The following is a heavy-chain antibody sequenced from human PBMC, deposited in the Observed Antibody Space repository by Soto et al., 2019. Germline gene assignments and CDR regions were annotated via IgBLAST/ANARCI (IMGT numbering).Heavy chain of an antibody. CDR3: ARVYDLDQYGMDV. CDR2: IWYDGSNK. CDR1: GFTFSSYG. Sequence: PGGSLRLSCAAAGFTFSSYGMHWVRQAPGKGLEWVAVIWYDGSNKYYADSVKGRFTISRDNSKNTLYLQMNSLRAEDTAVYYCARVYDLDQYGMDVWGQGTTVTVSS. D-gene: IGHD5-12*01. J-gene: IGHJ6*02. V-gene: IGHV3-33*01.